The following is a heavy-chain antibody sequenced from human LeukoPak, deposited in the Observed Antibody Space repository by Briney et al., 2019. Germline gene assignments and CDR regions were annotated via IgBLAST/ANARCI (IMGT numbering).Heavy chain of an antibody. CDR1: GGSIRSYY. CDR2: IYYSGST. Sequence: SETLSLTCTVSGGSIRSYYWSWIRQPPGKGLEWIGYIYYSGSTNYNPSLKSRVTISVDTSKNQFSLKLSSVTAADTAVYYCARGDGYNYSVDYWGQGTLVTVSS. D-gene: IGHD5-24*01. CDR3: ARGDGYNYSVDY. J-gene: IGHJ4*02. V-gene: IGHV4-59*01.